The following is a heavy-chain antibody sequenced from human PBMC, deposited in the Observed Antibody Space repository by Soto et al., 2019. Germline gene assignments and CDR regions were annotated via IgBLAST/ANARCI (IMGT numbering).Heavy chain of an antibody. CDR2: IDWNDDE. CDR3: AHSGYISGLGAFDY. CDR1: GFSITSSGVT. Sequence: QITLKESGPTLVKPTQTLTLTCTFSGFSITSSGVTVGWIRQPPGKALEWLALIDWNDDERYSPSLKSRLTITKDTSKNQAVLTMTNMGPVDTATYFCAHSGYISGLGAFDYWGQGTLVTVSS. V-gene: IGHV2-5*01. J-gene: IGHJ4*02. D-gene: IGHD5-18*01.